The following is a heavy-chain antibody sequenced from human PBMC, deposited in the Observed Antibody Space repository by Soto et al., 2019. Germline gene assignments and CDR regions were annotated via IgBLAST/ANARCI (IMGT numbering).Heavy chain of an antibody. D-gene: IGHD6-19*01. CDR2: LHYSGST. CDR3: ARGGSSDWQVALDI. Sequence: PSDTLSLSSTGSRGSISSGSYYWVWILEPPGKGLEWIGSLHYSGSTYYNLSLKSRVTISVDTSQNQFSLRLTSVTAADTAVYYCARGGSSDWQVALDIWGQGTMVTVSS. CDR1: RGSISSGSYY. J-gene: IGHJ3*02. V-gene: IGHV4-39*01.